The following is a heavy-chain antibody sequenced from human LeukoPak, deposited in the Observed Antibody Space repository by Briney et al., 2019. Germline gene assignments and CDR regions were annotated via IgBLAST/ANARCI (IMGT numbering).Heavy chain of an antibody. D-gene: IGHD3-16*02. CDR2: ISAYNGNT. J-gene: IGHJ4*02. V-gene: IGHV1-18*01. CDR3: ARVMITFGGVIAPDY. Sequence: ASVKVSCKASGYTFTSYGISWVRQAPGQGLEWMGWISAYNGNTNYAQKLQGRVTMTTDTSTSTAYMELRSLRSDDTAVYYCARVMITFGGVIAPDYWGQGTLVTVSS. CDR1: GYTFTSYG.